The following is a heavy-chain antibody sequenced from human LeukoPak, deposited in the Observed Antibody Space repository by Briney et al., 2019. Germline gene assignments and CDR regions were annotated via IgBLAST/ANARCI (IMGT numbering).Heavy chain of an antibody. CDR2: ISYDGSNK. CDR3: AKSDDSSGYGRPFDY. CDR1: GFTFSSYG. Sequence: PGGSLRLSCAASGFTFSSYGMHWVRQAPGKGLEWVAVISYDGSNKYYGDSVKGRFTISRDNSKNTLYLQMNSLRAEDTAVYYCAKSDDSSGYGRPFDYWGQGTLVTVSS. J-gene: IGHJ4*02. D-gene: IGHD3-22*01. V-gene: IGHV3-30*18.